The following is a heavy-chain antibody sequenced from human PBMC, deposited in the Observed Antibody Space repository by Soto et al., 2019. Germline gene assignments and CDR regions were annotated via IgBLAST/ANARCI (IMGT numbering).Heavy chain of an antibody. Sequence: GGSLRLSCAASGFTFSNAWMSWVRQAPGKGLEWVGRIKSKTDGGTTDYAAPVKGRFTISRDDSKNTLYLQMNSLKTEDTAVYYCTTDLGSSGWYEDFDIWGQGTMVTVSS. CDR2: IKSKTDGGTT. V-gene: IGHV3-15*01. CDR1: GFTFSNAW. J-gene: IGHJ3*02. D-gene: IGHD6-19*01. CDR3: TTDLGSSGWYEDFDI.